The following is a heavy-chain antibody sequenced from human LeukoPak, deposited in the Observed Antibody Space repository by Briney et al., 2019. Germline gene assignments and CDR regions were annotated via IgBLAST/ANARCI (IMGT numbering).Heavy chain of an antibody. V-gene: IGHV4-38-2*01. D-gene: IGHD3-22*01. CDR3: ARSSFTSGYYYHMDV. J-gene: IGHJ6*03. CDR2: IYHSGTT. Sequence: SETLSLTCDVSAYSITSGYYWGWIRQPPGQGLEWIGSIYHSGTTYYNPSLKTRVTISQDTSKNQFSLKLRSVTDADTAVYYCARSSFTSGYYYHMDVWGKGTTVTVSS. CDR1: AYSITSGYY.